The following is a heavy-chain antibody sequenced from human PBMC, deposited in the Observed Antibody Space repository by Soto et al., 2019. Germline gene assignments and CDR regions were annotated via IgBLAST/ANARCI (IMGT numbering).Heavy chain of an antibody. V-gene: IGHV3-23*01. D-gene: IGHD4-17*01. CDR3: ARDPEAEGTVNWFDP. CDR2: ISNSGGST. J-gene: IGHJ5*01. CDR1: GFTFSSHA. Sequence: DVQLRESGGGLVQPGGSLRLSCAASGFTFSSHAMAWVRQAPGKGLEWVSGISNSGGSTYYADSVRGRFTISRDISKNTLYLQMSSLRVEDTAVYHCARDPEAEGTVNWFDPWGLGTLVTVSS.